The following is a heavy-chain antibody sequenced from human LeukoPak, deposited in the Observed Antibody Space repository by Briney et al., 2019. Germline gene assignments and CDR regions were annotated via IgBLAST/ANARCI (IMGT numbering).Heavy chain of an antibody. CDR3: ATYRQVLLPFES. CDR2: IFPSGGEI. CDR1: GFTFSRFS. J-gene: IGHJ4*02. Sequence: GGSLRLSCVASGFTFSRFSMIWVRQPPGKGLEWVSSIFPSGGEIHYADSVRGRFTISRDNSKSTLSLQMNSLRAEDTAIYYCATYRQVLLPFESWGQGTLVTVSS. V-gene: IGHV3-23*01. D-gene: IGHD2-8*02.